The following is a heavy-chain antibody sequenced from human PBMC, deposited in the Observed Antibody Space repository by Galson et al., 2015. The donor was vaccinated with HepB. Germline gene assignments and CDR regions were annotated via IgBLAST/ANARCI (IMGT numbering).Heavy chain of an antibody. V-gene: IGHV4-59*01. CDR2: LYFTGST. J-gene: IGHJ4*02. D-gene: IGHD2-2*01. Sequence: SETLSLTCTVSGGSISSYYWTWIRQPPGKGLEWIGNLYFTGSTNYNPSLKSRVTISRDTSKNQFSLKLRSVTSADTGIYYCARDDAVFPAALIYWGQGILVAVSS. CDR1: GGSISSYY. CDR3: ARDDAVFPAALIY.